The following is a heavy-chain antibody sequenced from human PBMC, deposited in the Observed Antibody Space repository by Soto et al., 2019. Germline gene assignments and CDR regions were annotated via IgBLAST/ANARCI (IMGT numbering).Heavy chain of an antibody. V-gene: IGHV4-59*01. D-gene: IGHD3-9*01. CDR3: ARVMGYYDILTGYKLDTAFDY. CDR1: GGSISSYY. CDR2: IYYSGST. J-gene: IGHJ4*02. Sequence: SETLSLTCTVCGGSISSYYWSWIRQPPGKGLEWIGYIYYSGSTNYNPSLKSRVTISVDTSKNHFSLKLSSVPAADTAVYYCARVMGYYDILTGYKLDTAFDYWGQGTLVTVSS.